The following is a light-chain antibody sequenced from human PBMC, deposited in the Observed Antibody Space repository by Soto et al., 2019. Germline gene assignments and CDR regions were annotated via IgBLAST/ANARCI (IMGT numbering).Light chain of an antibody. CDR3: SSYGGSNNVV. CDR2: KVS. V-gene: IGLV2-8*01. Sequence: QSALTQPPSASGSPGQSVTISCTGSYSDIGGYNYVSWYLQHPGKAPKLIIYKVSKRPSGVPDRFSGSKSDNTASLTVSGLQAEDEADYYCSSYGGSNNVVFGGGTKVTVL. CDR1: YSDIGGYNY. J-gene: IGLJ2*01.